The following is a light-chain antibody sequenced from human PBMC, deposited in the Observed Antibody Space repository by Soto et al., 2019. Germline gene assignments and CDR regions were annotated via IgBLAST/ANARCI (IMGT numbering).Light chain of an antibody. CDR3: QQYNNWPLIT. J-gene: IGKJ1*01. CDR2: GAS. Sequence: EIVMTQSPGTLSLSPGERATLSCRASQSVSSSYLAWYQQKPGQAPRLLIYGASSRATGIPDRFSGSGSGTEFTLTISSLQSEDFAVYYCQQYNNWPLITFGQGTKVDIK. CDR1: QSVSSSY. V-gene: IGKV3D-15*01.